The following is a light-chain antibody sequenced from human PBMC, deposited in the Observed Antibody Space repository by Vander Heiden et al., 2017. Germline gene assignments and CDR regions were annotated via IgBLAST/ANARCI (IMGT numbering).Light chain of an antibody. CDR1: SGPVPTTYY. CDR2: TTN. J-gene: IGLJ3*02. V-gene: IGLV8-61*01. CDR3: VLYMGGGMWV. Sequence: QTVVTQEPSFSVSPGGTVTLTCGLSSGPVPTTYYPSWYQQTPGQAPRTLIYTTNTRSSGVPDRFSGSILGNKAALTITGAQADDESDYYCVLYMGGGMWVFGGGTKLTVL.